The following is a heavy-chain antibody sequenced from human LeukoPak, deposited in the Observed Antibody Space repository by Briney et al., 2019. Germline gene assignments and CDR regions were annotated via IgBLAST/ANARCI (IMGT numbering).Heavy chain of an antibody. J-gene: IGHJ4*02. CDR3: AKNGGFNFEYYFDY. CDR2: ISGSGGST. V-gene: IGHV3-23*01. CDR1: GFTFSSYA. Sequence: PGGSLRLSCAASGFTFSSYAMSWVRQAPEKGLEWVSAISGSGGSTYYADSVKGRFTISRDNSKNTLYLQMNSLRAEDTAVYYCAKNGGFNFEYYFDYWGQGTLVTVSS. D-gene: IGHD1-20*01.